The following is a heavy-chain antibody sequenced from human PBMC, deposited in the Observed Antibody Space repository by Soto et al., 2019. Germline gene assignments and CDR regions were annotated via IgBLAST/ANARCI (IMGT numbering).Heavy chain of an antibody. J-gene: IGHJ5*02. CDR1: GFTFSSPA. CDR2: VSGSGGTT. D-gene: IGHD6-19*01. CDR3: ARCTVDTIVTSGWCHYLDP. V-gene: IGHV3-23*01. Sequence: EVQLLDSGGGLVQPGGSLRLSCAASGFTFSSPAMSWVRQAPGKGLEWVSAVSGSGGTTYYADSVRGRFTISRDNSKNTLDLQMNSRRAEDTAIYFCARCTVDTIVTSGWCHYLDPWGQGTLVTVSS.